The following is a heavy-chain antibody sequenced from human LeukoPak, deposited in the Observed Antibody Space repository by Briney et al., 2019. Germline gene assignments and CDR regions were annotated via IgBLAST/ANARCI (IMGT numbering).Heavy chain of an antibody. V-gene: IGHV1-69*05. D-gene: IGHD4-17*01. CDR1: GYTFTSYG. CDR2: IIPIFGTA. Sequence: GASVKASCKASGYTFTSYGISWVRQAPGQGLEWMGGIIPIFGTANYAQKFQGRVTITTDESTSTAYMELRSLRPDDTAVYYCARLGLRDVNTVTDDYFDYWGQGTLVTVSS. J-gene: IGHJ4*02. CDR3: ARLGLRDVNTVTDDYFDY.